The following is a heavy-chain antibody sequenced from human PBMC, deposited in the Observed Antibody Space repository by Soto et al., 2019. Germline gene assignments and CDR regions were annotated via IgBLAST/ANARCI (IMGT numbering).Heavy chain of an antibody. CDR1: GFTFSIYA. J-gene: IGHJ4*02. Sequence: PGGSLRLSRSASGFTFSIYAMHWVRQAPGKGLEYVSAISSNGGSTYYADSVKGRFTISRDNSKNTLYLQMSSLRAEDTAVYYCVTGSLARWELSPGWGQGTLVTVSS. CDR2: ISSNGGST. V-gene: IGHV3-64D*08. D-gene: IGHD1-26*01. CDR3: VTGSLARWELSPG.